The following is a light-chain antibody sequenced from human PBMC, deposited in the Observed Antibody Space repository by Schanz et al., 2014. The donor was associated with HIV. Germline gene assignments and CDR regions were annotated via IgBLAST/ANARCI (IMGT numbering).Light chain of an antibody. Sequence: QSVLTQPPSVSGAPGQRVTISCTGSSSNIGAGFGVHWYQQLPGTAPKLLIYGNSNRPSGAPARFSGSKSGTSASLAISGLQSDDEADYYCQSYDTTLSVWVFGGGTKLTVL. J-gene: IGLJ3*02. V-gene: IGLV1-40*01. CDR2: GNS. CDR3: QSYDTTLSVWV. CDR1: SSNIGAGFG.